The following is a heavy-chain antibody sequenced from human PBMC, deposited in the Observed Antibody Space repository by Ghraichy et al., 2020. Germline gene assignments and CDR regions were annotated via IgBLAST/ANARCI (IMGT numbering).Heavy chain of an antibody. D-gene: IGHD3-3*01. CDR3: ARDNLSGRRDFWSGYYNWFDP. V-gene: IGHV4-39*07. CDR1: GGSISSSSYY. CDR2: IYYSGST. J-gene: IGHJ5*02. Sequence: SETLSLTCTVSGGSISSSSYYWGWIRQPPGKGLEWIGSIYYSGSTYYNPSLKSRVTISVDTSKNQFSLKLSSVTAADTAVYYCARDNLSGRRDFWSGYYNWFDPWGQGTLVTVSS.